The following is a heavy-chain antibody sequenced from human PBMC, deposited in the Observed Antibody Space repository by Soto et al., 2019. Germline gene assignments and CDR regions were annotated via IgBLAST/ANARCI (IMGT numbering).Heavy chain of an antibody. CDR3: ARELGYYDFWSGYYNYYYYMDV. D-gene: IGHD3-3*01. CDR2: INTNTGNP. CDR1: GYTFTSYA. J-gene: IGHJ6*03. V-gene: IGHV7-4-1*01. Sequence: QVPLVQSGSELKKPGASVKVSCKASGYTFTSYAMNWVRQAPGQGLEWMGWINTNTGNPTYAQGFTGRFVFSLDTSVSTAYLQIGSLKAEDTAVYYCARELGYYDFWSGYYNYYYYMDVWGKGTTVIVSS.